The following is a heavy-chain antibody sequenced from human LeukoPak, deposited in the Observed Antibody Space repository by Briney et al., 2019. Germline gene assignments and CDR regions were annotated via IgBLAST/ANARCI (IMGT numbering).Heavy chain of an antibody. D-gene: IGHD2-15*01. J-gene: IGHJ4*02. V-gene: IGHV4-59*05. Sequence: SETLSLTCTVSGGSISGYYWSWIRQPPGKGLEWIGSIYYSGSTYYNPSLKSRVTISVDTSKNQFSLKLSSVTAADTAVYYCARRNVVVVALFDYWGQGTLVTVSS. CDR2: IYYSGST. CDR1: GGSISGYY. CDR3: ARRNVVVVALFDY.